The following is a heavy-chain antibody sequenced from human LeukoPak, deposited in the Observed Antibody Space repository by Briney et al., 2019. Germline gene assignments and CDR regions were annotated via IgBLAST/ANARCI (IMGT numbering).Heavy chain of an antibody. Sequence: PSETLSLTCTVSGGSISSYYWSWIRQRPGKGLEWIGYIYYTGSTNYNPSLKSRVTISVDTSKNQFSLKLSSVTAADTAVYYCARDLAREDAFDIWGQGTMVTVSS. D-gene: IGHD2-21*01. CDR2: IYYTGST. V-gene: IGHV4-59*01. CDR3: ARDLAREDAFDI. CDR1: GGSISSYY. J-gene: IGHJ3*02.